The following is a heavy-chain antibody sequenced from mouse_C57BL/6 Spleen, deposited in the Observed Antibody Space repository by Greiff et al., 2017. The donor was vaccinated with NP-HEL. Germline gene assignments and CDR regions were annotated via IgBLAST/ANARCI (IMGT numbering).Heavy chain of an antibody. Sequence: EVHLVESGGGLVKPGGSLKLSCAASGFTFSSYAMSWVRQTPEKRLEWVATISDGGSYTYYPDNVKGRFTISRDNAKNNLYLQMSHLKSEDTAMYYCAREIYYGSFWYFDVWGTGTTVTVSS. D-gene: IGHD1-1*01. CDR3: AREIYYGSFWYFDV. CDR2: ISDGGSYT. V-gene: IGHV5-4*01. J-gene: IGHJ1*03. CDR1: GFTFSSYA.